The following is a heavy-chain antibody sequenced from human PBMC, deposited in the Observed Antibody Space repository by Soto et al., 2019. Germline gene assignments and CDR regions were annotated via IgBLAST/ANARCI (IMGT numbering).Heavy chain of an antibody. CDR2: INTYGTST. D-gene: IGHD3-22*01. CDR1: GFTISSYW. CDR3: ARVWASSGYYAAYDY. J-gene: IGHJ4*02. Sequence: PGGSLRLSCAASGFTISSYWMHWVRQAPGKGLVWVSRINTYGTSTNYADSVKGRFTISRDNAKNTLYLQMNSLRAEDTAVYYCARVWASSGYYAAYDYWGQGTLVNVSS. V-gene: IGHV3-74*01.